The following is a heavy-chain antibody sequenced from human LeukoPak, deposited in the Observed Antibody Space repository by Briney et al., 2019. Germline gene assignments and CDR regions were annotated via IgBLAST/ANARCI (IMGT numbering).Heavy chain of an antibody. CDR1: GFTFSNHA. CDR3: AREWFDFDY. CDR2: ITGSGSST. Sequence: QTGGSLRLSCAASGFTFSNHAMTWVRQAPGKGLEWVSEITGSGSSTYYADSVKGRFTISRDNSKNTMFLQMSSVRAEDTATYYCAREWFDFDYWGQGILVTVSS. J-gene: IGHJ4*02. V-gene: IGHV3-23*01. D-gene: IGHD3-22*01.